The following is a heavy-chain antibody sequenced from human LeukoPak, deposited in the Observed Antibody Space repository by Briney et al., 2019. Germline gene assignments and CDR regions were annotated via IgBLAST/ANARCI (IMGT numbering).Heavy chain of an antibody. J-gene: IGHJ4*02. D-gene: IGHD1-26*01. CDR3: ARHIGT. Sequence: KSSETLSLTCTVSGGSISSSYYYWGWIRQPPGKGLEWIGGIYYSGSTYYNPSLKSRVTISVDTSKNQFSLKLRSVTAADTAVYYCARHIGTWGQGTLVTVSS. V-gene: IGHV4-39*01. CDR1: GGSISSSYYY. CDR2: IYYSGST.